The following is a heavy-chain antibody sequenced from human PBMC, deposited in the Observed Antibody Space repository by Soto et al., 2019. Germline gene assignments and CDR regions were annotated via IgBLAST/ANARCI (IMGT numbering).Heavy chain of an antibody. CDR1: GFTFSSYA. J-gene: IGHJ4*02. V-gene: IGHV3-23*01. CDR3: AKAVVATTARGSDY. Sequence: GGSLRLSCAASGFTFSSYAMSWVRQAPGKGLEWVSTISGSGGGTFYVDSVKGRFTISRDNSKNTLFLQMHSLRAEDTAVYYCAKAVVATTARGSDYWGQGTLVTVS. CDR2: ISGSGGGT. D-gene: IGHD3-22*01.